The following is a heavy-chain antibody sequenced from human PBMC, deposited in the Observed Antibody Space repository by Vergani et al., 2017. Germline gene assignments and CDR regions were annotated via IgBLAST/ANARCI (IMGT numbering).Heavy chain of an antibody. V-gene: IGHV4-34*01. CDR3: ARGRYCSSTSCYRPGDYYYYYMDV. D-gene: IGHD2-2*02. CDR2: INHSGST. CDR1: GGSFSGYY. Sequence: QVQLQQWGAGLLKPSETLSLTCAVYGGSFSGYYWSWIRQPPGKGLEWIGEINHSGSTNYNPSLKSRVTISVDTSKNQFSLKLSSVTAADTAVYYCARGRYCSSTSCYRPGDYYYYYMDVWGKG. J-gene: IGHJ6*03.